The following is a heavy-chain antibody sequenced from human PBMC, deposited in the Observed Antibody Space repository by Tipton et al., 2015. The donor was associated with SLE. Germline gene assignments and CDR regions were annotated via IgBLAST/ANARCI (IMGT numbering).Heavy chain of an antibody. CDR2: VYYSGST. Sequence: TLSLTCTVSGGSVSSGSYYWAWIRQSPGKGLEWIGNVYYSGSTYYNPSLKSRVTISVDTSKNQFSLNLSSVTAADTAVYYCARDEYRYDATGYHLLGHFDFWGQGTLVTVSS. D-gene: IGHD3-22*01. CDR3: ARDEYRYDATGYHLLGHFDF. CDR1: GGSVSSGSYY. V-gene: IGHV4-39*07. J-gene: IGHJ4*02.